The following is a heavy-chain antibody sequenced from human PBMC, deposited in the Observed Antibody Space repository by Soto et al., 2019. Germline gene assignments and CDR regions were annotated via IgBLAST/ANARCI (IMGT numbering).Heavy chain of an antibody. CDR2: IYYSGST. J-gene: IGHJ5*02. CDR3: ARFAAPYNWFDP. CDR1: GGSISSYY. D-gene: IGHD2-15*01. Sequence: ETLSLTCTVSGGSISSYYWSWIRQPPGKGLEWIGYIYYSGSTNYNPSLKSRVTISVDTSKNQFSLKLSSVTAADTAVYYCARFAAPYNWFDPWGQGTLVTVSS. V-gene: IGHV4-59*08.